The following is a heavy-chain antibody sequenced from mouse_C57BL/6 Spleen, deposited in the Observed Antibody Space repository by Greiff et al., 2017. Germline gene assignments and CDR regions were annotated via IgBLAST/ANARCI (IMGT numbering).Heavy chain of an antibody. J-gene: IGHJ3*01. D-gene: IGHD2-5*01. V-gene: IGHV1-26*01. CDR3: ARSTYSNYLAWFAD. CDR2: INPNIGGT. CDR1: GYTFTDHY. Sequence: EVQLQQSGPEPVKPGASVKISCKASGYTFTDHYMNWVKQSHGKSLEWIGDINPNIGGTSYNQKFKGKATWTVDKSSSTAYMELRSLTSEDSAVYYCARSTYSNYLAWFADWGQGSLVTGAA.